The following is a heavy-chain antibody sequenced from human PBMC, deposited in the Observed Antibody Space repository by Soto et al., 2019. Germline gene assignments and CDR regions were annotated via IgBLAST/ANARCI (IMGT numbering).Heavy chain of an antibody. CDR1: GFTFSSYS. J-gene: IGHJ4*02. V-gene: IGHV3-21*01. Sequence: EVQLVESGGGLVKPGGSLRLSCAASGFTFSSYSMNWVRQAPGKGLEWVSSISTSISNKYYADSVKGRFTISRDNSKNSLYLQLNSLRAEDTAVYYCARVSPAGSGSYPHLSPIDYWGQGTLVTVSS. CDR2: ISTSISNK. CDR3: ARVSPAGSGSYPHLSPIDY. D-gene: IGHD3-10*01.